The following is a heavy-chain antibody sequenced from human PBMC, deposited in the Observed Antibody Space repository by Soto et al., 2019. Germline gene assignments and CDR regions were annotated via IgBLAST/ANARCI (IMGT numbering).Heavy chain of an antibody. CDR3: TTGLYYSGSYYPFDY. Sequence: GGYLRLSCAASGFTFSNAWMSWVRQAPGKGLEWVGRIKSKTDGGTTDYAAPVKGRFTISRDDSKNTLYLQMNSLKTEDTAVYYCTTGLYYSGSYYPFDYWGQGTLVTVSS. D-gene: IGHD1-26*01. V-gene: IGHV3-15*01. CDR1: GFTFSNAW. CDR2: IKSKTDGGTT. J-gene: IGHJ4*02.